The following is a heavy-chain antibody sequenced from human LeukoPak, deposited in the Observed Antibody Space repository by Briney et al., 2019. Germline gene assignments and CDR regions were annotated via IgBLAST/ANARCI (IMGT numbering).Heavy chain of an antibody. CDR3: ARDRENSNLGVWYFDL. J-gene: IGHJ2*01. CDR2: IYYTGTT. Sequence: KTSETLSLTCTVGGGSLSSHYWSWIRQPPGKGLELVGHIYYTGTTFYNPSLNSRVIISLDTSRNQFSLRLTSVTAADTAVYYCARDRENSNLGVWYFDLWGRGTLVTVSS. D-gene: IGHD3-16*01. V-gene: IGHV4-59*11. CDR1: GGSLSSHY.